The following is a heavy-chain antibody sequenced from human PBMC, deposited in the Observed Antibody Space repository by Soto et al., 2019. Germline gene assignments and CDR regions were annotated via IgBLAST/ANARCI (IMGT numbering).Heavy chain of an antibody. CDR1: GYTFTSYG. CDR3: ARVRSCSNGVYYSPTREGDS. D-gene: IGHD2-8*01. J-gene: IGHJ4*02. Sequence: ASVKVSCKASGYTFTSYGISWVRQAPGQGLEWMGWISAYNGNTNYAQKLQGRVTMTTDTSTSTAYMELRSLRSDDTAVYYCARVRSCSNGVYYSPTREGDSWGQGTLVTVSS. CDR2: ISAYNGNT. V-gene: IGHV1-18*01.